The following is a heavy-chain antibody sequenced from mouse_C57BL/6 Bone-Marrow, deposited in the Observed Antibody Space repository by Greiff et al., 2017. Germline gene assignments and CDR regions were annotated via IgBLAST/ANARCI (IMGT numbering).Heavy chain of an antibody. CDR2: ISSGGSYT. V-gene: IGHV5-6*02. D-gene: IGHD4-1*01. Sequence: EVKLQESGGDLVKPGGSLKLSCAASGFTFSSYGMSWVRQTPDKRLEWVATISSGGSYTYYPDSVKGRFTISRDNAKNTLYLQMSSLKSEDTAMYYCARRFGTPFAYWGQGTLVTVSA. CDR1: GFTFSSYG. J-gene: IGHJ3*01. CDR3: ARRFGTPFAY.